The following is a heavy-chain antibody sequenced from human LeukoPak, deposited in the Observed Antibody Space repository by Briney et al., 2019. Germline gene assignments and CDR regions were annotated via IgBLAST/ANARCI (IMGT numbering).Heavy chain of an antibody. Sequence: TSETLSLTCTVSGGSISSYYWSWIRQPAGKGLEWIGRIYTSGSTNYNPSLKSRVTMSVDTSKNQFSLKLSSVTAADTAVYYCARDLAVADYFDYWGQRTLVTVSS. D-gene: IGHD6-19*01. CDR3: ARDLAVADYFDY. V-gene: IGHV4-4*07. CDR2: IYTSGST. CDR1: GGSISSYY. J-gene: IGHJ4*02.